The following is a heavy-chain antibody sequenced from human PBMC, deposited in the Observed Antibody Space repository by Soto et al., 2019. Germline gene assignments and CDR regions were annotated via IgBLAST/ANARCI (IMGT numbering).Heavy chain of an antibody. CDR1: GFTVNSDY. CDR2: IYSGGTT. J-gene: IGHJ1*01. V-gene: IGHV3-53*01. D-gene: IGHD2-21*02. CDR3: ARAYCGGNCYFGSLYC. Sequence: PGRSLGLSCAASGFTVNSDYMSWVRQAPGRGLEWVSIIYSGGTTDYADSVQGRFTISRDNSKNTLYLQMNSLTDEDKAVYYCARAYCGGNCYFGSLYCWGQGNTVPVSP.